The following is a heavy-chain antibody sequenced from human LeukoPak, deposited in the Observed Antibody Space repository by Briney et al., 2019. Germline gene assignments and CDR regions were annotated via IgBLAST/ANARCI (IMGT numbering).Heavy chain of an antibody. V-gene: IGHV4-59*12. CDR2: IYYSGST. J-gene: IGHJ3*02. CDR1: GGSISSYY. Sequence: SETLSLTCTVSGGSISSYYWSWIRQPPGKGLEWIGYIYYSGSTNYNPSLKSRVTMSVDTSKNQFSLKLSSVTAADTAVYYCATSTVTTQKGDAFDIWGQGTMVTVSS. CDR3: ATSTVTTQKGDAFDI. D-gene: IGHD4-17*01.